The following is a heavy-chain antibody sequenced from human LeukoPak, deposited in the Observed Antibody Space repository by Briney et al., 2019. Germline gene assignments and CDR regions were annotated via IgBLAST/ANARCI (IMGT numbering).Heavy chain of an antibody. Sequence: PGGSLRLSCAASEFTLNTYAMSWVRQAPGKGLEWVSGISGGDGVTHYADSVKGRFTISRDNSKNTLYLQMNSLRVEDTAVYYCAKGWYYYYHMDVWGKGTTVTVSS. D-gene: IGHD5-24*01. CDR2: ISGGDGVT. V-gene: IGHV3-23*01. CDR3: AKGWYYYYHMDV. CDR1: EFTLNTYA. J-gene: IGHJ6*03.